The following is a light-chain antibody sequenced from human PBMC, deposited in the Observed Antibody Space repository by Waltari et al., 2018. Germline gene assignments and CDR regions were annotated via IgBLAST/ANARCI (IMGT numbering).Light chain of an antibody. J-gene: IGKJ4*01. V-gene: IGKV2D-29*02. CDR2: EVS. CDR1: QSLLHSGGKTY. Sequence: IVMTQTPLYLPVTPREPAASSCRSSQSLLHSGGKTYLYWYLQKPGQSPHLLFHEVSNRASGVPDRFSGSGSGTDFTLKISRVEAEDVGVYYCMQGIQLPLTFGGGTKVEIK. CDR3: MQGIQLPLT.